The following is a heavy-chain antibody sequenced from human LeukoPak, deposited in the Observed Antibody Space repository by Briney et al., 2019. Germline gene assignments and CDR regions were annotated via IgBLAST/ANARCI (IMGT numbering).Heavy chain of an antibody. CDR1: GYTFSSYG. CDR2: ISAYNGNT. V-gene: IGHV1-18*01. J-gene: IGHJ3*02. CDR3: ARGGWGLHDYGDYYAFDI. D-gene: IGHD4-17*01. Sequence: ASVKVSCKASGYTFSSYGISWVRQAPGQGLEWMGWISAYNGNTNYAQKLQGRVTMTTDTSTSTAYMELRSLRSDDTAVYYCARGGWGLHDYGDYYAFDIWGQGTMVTVSS.